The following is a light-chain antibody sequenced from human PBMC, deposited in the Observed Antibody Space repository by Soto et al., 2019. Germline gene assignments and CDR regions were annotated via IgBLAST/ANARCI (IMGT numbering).Light chain of an antibody. Sequence: QSVLTQPPSVSAAPGQRVTISCTGSSSNIGAGYEAHWYQQVPGTAPKLPIYENNNRPSWVPDRFSGSKSGTSASLAITGLQAEDEAEYYCQSYDSSLSGYVFGTGTKLTVL. V-gene: IGLV1-40*01. J-gene: IGLJ1*01. CDR3: QSYDSSLSGYV. CDR1: SSNIGAGYE. CDR2: ENN.